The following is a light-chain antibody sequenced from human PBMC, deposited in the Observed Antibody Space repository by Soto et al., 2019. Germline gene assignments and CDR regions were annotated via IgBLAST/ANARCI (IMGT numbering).Light chain of an antibody. Sequence: SYELTQPPSVSVAPGKTATITCGGNNIGSESVHWYQQRPGQAPVLVISYDSDRPSGIPERFSGSNSGNTATLTISRVEAGDEADYYCQVGDTNVVFGGRTKLTVL. CDR2: YDS. V-gene: IGLV3-21*04. CDR1: NIGSES. CDR3: QVGDTNVV. J-gene: IGLJ2*01.